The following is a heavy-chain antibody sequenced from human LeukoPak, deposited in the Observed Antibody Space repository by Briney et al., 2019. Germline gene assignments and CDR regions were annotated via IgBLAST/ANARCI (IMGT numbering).Heavy chain of an antibody. Sequence: SQTLSLTCAISGDSVSSNGAAWNWVRQSPSRGLEWLGRTYYRSKWFYDYAVSLQGRISVNPDTSKNQFSLHLYSVTPEDTAVYYCVRDGELGISVFDVWGQGTVVTVS. J-gene: IGHJ3*01. CDR3: VRDGELGISVFDV. D-gene: IGHD7-27*01. CDR2: TYYRSKWFY. CDR1: GDSVSSNGAA. V-gene: IGHV6-1*01.